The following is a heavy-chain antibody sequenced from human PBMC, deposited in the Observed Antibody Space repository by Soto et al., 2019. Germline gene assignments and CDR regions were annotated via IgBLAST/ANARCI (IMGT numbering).Heavy chain of an antibody. CDR1: GLSLSTSGVG. Sequence: QITLKESGPTLVKPTQTLTLTCTFSGLSLSTSGVGVGWIRQPPGKALERLALIYWDDDKRYSPSLKSRLTITKDTSKNQVVLTMTNMDPVDTATYYCARVMLVVGSFDYWGQGTLVTVSS. D-gene: IGHD1-26*01. V-gene: IGHV2-5*02. J-gene: IGHJ4*02. CDR3: ARVMLVVGSFDY. CDR2: IYWDDDK.